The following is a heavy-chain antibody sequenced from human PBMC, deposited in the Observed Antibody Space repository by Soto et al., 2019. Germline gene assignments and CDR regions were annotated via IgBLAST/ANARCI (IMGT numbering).Heavy chain of an antibody. CDR1: GFTFNNHA. V-gene: IGHV3-23*01. CDR2: ISHSGDDT. D-gene: IGHD3-22*01. J-gene: IGHJ4*02. Sequence: EVQLFESGGALVQPGGSLRLSCATSGFTFNNHALSWVRQAPGKGLEWVSTISHSGDDTYYADSVKGRFTISRDNSKNTVFLQMESLRAEYRATYYCAKNYARYRDSRGYWGHLDNWGQGTLVTVSS. CDR3: AKNYARYRDSRGYWGHLDN.